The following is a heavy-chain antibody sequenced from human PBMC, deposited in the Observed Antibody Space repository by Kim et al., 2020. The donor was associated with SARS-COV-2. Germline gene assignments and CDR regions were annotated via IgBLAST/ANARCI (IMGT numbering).Heavy chain of an antibody. Sequence: GGSLRLSCAASGFTFSSYAMSWVRQAPGKGLEWVSAISGSGGSTYYADSVTGRFTISRDNSKNTRYLQMNSLRAEDTAVYYCAKDLGDYSSSWTTRLYTYYYYGMDVWGQGTTVTVSS. CDR2: ISGSGGST. CDR1: GFTFSSYA. D-gene: IGHD6-13*01. J-gene: IGHJ6*02. CDR3: AKDLGDYSSSWTTRLYTYYYYGMDV. V-gene: IGHV3-23*01.